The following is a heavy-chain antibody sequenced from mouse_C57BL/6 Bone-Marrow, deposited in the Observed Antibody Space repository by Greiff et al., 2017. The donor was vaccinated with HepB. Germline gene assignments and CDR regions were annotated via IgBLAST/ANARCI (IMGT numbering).Heavy chain of an antibody. Sequence: VQLQQSGAELVRPGASVKLSCTASGFNIKDDYMHWVKQRPEQGLEWIGWIDPENGDTEYASKFQGKATITADTSSNTAYLQLSSLTSEDTAVYYCTTGSYCPYYAMDYWGQGTSVTVSS. J-gene: IGHJ4*01. V-gene: IGHV14-4*01. CDR3: TTGSYCPYYAMDY. D-gene: IGHD2-12*01. CDR2: IDPENGDT. CDR1: GFNIKDDY.